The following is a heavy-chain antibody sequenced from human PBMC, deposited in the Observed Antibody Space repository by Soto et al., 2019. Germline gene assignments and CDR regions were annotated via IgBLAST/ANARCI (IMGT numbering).Heavy chain of an antibody. V-gene: IGHV1-2*02. CDR3: ARESGGATATLDYYYFYMDV. CDR2: INPNGGVT. CDR1: GDSFNDYY. Sequence: VASVKVSCKTSGDSFNDYYIHWVRQAPGQGLEWMGWINPNGGVTKYAQKFRGRVTVTRDTSIRTVYMELSSLRSDDTAVYYCARESGGATATLDYYYFYMDVWGKGTTVTVSS. D-gene: IGHD5-12*01. J-gene: IGHJ6*03.